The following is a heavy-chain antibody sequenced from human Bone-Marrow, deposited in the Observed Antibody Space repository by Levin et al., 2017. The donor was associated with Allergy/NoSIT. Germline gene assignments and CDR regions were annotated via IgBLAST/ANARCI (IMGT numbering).Heavy chain of an antibody. CDR1: GFVFSRYA. D-gene: IGHD5-18*01. CDR2: ISEDGNEK. Sequence: GGSLRLSCAASGFVFSRYAMHWVRQAPGKGLEWVALISEDGNEKKYAASVRGRFTISRDNSKNTMSLQMNSLTVDDTAVYYCAKDLGLSGYTSGPTWGQGTLVTVSS. J-gene: IGHJ5*02. CDR3: AKDLGLSGYTSGPT. V-gene: IGHV3-30*18.